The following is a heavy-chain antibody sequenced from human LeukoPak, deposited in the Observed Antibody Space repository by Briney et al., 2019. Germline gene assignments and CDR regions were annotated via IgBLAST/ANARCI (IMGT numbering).Heavy chain of an antibody. CDR3: ARDYYYDSSGSSAGMNWFDP. D-gene: IGHD3-22*01. V-gene: IGHV1-46*01. J-gene: IGHJ5*02. CDR1: GYTFTSYY. CDR2: INPSGGST. Sequence: ASVKVSCKASGYTFTSYYMHWVRQAPGQGLEWMGIINPSGGSTSYAQKFQGRVTMTRDSSTSPVYMEVRSLRSEDTAVYYCARDYYYDSSGSSAGMNWFDPWGQGTLVTVSS.